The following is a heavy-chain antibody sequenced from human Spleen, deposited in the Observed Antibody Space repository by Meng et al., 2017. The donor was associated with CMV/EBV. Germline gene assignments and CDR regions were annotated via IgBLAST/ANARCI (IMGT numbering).Heavy chain of an antibody. J-gene: IGHJ6*02. Sequence: GYYWSWIRQPPGKGLEWIGEINHSGSTNYNPSIKSRVTISVDTSKNQFSLKLSSVTAADTAVYYCARSTYYYGSGSYYYYYYGMDVWGQGTTVTVSS. V-gene: IGHV4-34*01. CDR3: ARSTYYYGSGSYYYYYYGMDV. CDR1: GYY. CDR2: INHSGST. D-gene: IGHD3-10*01.